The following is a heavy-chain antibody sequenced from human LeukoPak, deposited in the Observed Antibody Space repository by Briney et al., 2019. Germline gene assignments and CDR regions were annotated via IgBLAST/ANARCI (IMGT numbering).Heavy chain of an antibody. CDR1: GGTFSSYA. D-gene: IGHD3-3*01. CDR2: IIPIFGIA. Sequence: SVKVSCKASGGTFSSYAISWVRQAPGQGLEWMGRIIPIFGIANYAQKFQGRVTITADKSTSTAYMELSSLRSEDTAVYYCARDHNPVDYDFWSGYPNSYFDYWGQGTLATVSS. J-gene: IGHJ4*02. V-gene: IGHV1-69*04. CDR3: ARDHNPVDYDFWSGYPNSYFDY.